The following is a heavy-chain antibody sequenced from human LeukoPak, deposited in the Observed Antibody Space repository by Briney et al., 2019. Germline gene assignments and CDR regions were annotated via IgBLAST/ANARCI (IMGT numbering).Heavy chain of an antibody. V-gene: IGHV3-23*01. CDR1: GFTFSSYG. J-gene: IGHJ4*02. Sequence: GGSLRLSCAASGFTFSSYGMNWVRQAPGKGLELLSGVSPPGGGTYYADSVKGRFTISRDDSKNMLYLQMNSLRAEDTAVYFCAKDHQLSYWGQGTLVTVSS. CDR3: AKDHQLSY. CDR2: VSPPGGGT. D-gene: IGHD2-2*01.